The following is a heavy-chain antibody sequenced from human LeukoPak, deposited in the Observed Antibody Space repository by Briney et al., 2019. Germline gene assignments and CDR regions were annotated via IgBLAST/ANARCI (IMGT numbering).Heavy chain of an antibody. Sequence: PGGSLRLSCAASGFTFSSYSMNWVRQAPGKGLEWVSYISSSSSAIYYADSVKGRFTISRDNAKNSLYLQMNSLRAEDTAVYYCARESHYYYGSGSYFDYWGQGTLVTVSS. J-gene: IGHJ4*02. CDR3: ARESHYYYGSGSYFDY. D-gene: IGHD3-10*01. CDR2: ISSSSSAI. V-gene: IGHV3-48*01. CDR1: GFTFSSYS.